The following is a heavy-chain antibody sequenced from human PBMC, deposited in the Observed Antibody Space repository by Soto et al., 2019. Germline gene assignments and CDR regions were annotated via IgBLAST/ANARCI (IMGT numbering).Heavy chain of an antibody. Sequence: EVQLVESGGGVVRPGGSLRLSCEASGFTFDDYDMSWVRQVPGWGLEWVSGINWNGNSKGYADSVKGRFTISRDNAKNSLYLQMNSLRAEDTALYHCARALSVIYYYYYMDVWGKGTTVTVSS. V-gene: IGHV3-20*01. CDR1: GFTFDDYD. CDR2: INWNGNSK. CDR3: ARALSVIYYYYYMDV. J-gene: IGHJ6*03. D-gene: IGHD3-16*01.